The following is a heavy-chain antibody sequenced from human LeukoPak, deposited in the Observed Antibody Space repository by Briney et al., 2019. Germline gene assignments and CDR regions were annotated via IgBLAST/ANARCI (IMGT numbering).Heavy chain of an antibody. J-gene: IGHJ6*03. CDR3: ERGPENNLHQTRNYYMDV. V-gene: IGHV1-8*03. Sequence: GASVKVSCKASGYTFTSYDINWVRQATGQGLEWMGWMNPNSGNTGYAQKFQGRVTITRNTSISTAYMELSSLRSEDTAVYYCERGPENNLHQTRNYYMDVWGKGTTVTVSS. CDR1: GYTFTSYD. D-gene: IGHD1-20*01. CDR2: MNPNSGNT.